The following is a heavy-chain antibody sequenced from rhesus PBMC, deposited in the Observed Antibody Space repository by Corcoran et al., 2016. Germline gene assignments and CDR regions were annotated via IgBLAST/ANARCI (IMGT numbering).Heavy chain of an antibody. CDR1: GGSISTNY. D-gene: IGHD6-31*01. CDR3: ARGSSGWYGYFEF. J-gene: IGHJ1*01. Sequence: QLQLQESGPGLVKPSETLSLTCAAPGGSISTNYWRWTPQPPGTGLEWIGRISGSGGSTDYNPSLKSRVTISTDASKNQFSLKLSSVTAADTAVYYCARGSSGWYGYFEFWGQGALVTVSS. CDR2: ISGSGGST. V-gene: IGHV4-173*01.